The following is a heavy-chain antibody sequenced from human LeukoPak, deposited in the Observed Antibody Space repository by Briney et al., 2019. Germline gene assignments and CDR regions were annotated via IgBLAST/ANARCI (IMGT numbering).Heavy chain of an antibody. CDR3: ARGRGGGWYYYYYMDV. D-gene: IGHD6-19*01. V-gene: IGHV4-59*12. J-gene: IGHJ6*03. CDR2: IYYSGST. Sequence: SETLSLTCTVSGGSISSYYWSWIRQPPGKGLEWIGYIYYSGSTNYNPSLKSRVTISVDTSKNQFSLKLSSVTAADTAVYYCARGRGGGWYYYYYMDVWGKGTTVTVSS. CDR1: GGSISSYY.